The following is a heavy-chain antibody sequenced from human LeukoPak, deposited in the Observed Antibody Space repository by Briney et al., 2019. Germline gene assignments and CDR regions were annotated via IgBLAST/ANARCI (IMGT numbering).Heavy chain of an antibody. Sequence: GASVKVSCKASGGTFSSYAISWVRQAPGQGLEWMGGIIPIFGTANYAQKFQGRVTITADESTSTAYMELSSLRSEDTAVYYCVRERSGWYAYDYWGQGTLVTVSS. J-gene: IGHJ4*02. CDR3: VRERSGWYAYDY. CDR2: IIPIFGTA. V-gene: IGHV1-69*13. CDR1: GGTFSSYA. D-gene: IGHD6-19*01.